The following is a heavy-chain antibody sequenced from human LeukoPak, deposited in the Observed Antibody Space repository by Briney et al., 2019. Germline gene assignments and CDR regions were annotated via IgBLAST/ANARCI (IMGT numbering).Heavy chain of an antibody. CDR1: GFTFSGYW. J-gene: IGHJ6*03. CDR2: IKQDGSEK. V-gene: IGHV3-7*01. CDR3: ARDFYSYIDV. Sequence: GGSLRLSCTASGFTFSGYWMTWVRQALGEGLEWVDNIKQDGSEKHYVDSVRGRFTISRENAKNSLYLQMNSLRAEDTAVYYCARDFYSYIDVWGKGTTVTVSS.